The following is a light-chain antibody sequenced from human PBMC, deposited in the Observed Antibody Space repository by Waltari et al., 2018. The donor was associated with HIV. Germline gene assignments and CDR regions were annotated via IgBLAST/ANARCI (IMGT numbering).Light chain of an antibody. J-gene: IGLJ2*01. CDR2: RVN. CDR3: SSYTSADSLL. CDR1: NTDIGLYNL. Sequence: QSALTQPASVSGSPGQSITISCTGANTDIGLYNLVSWYLQHPGKAPQPVLQRVNTRPSGVSDRVSSSKSGNTASLTISSRQAEDDADYYCSSYTSADSLLFGGGTKLTVL. V-gene: IGLV2-14*02.